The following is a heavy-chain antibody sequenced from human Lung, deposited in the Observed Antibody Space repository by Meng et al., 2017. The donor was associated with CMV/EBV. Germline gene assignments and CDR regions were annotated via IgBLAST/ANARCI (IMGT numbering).Heavy chain of an antibody. CDR2: IRFDGRES. CDR1: GFTFSSYW. J-gene: IGHJ4*02. D-gene: IGHD2-15*01. V-gene: IGHV3-7*01. Sequence: GESXKISCAASGFTFSSYWMSWARQAPGKGLEWVANIRFDGRESHHVDSVKGRFTISRDNAKNSLYLQMNSLRVEDTAVYYCARDTPGDWGQGTLVTVYS. CDR3: ARDTPGD.